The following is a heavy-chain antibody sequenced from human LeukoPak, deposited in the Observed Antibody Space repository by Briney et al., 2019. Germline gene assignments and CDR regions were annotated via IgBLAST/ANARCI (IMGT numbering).Heavy chain of an antibody. V-gene: IGHV4-59*01. J-gene: IGHJ6*03. CDR2: IYYSGST. CDR1: GGSISSYY. Sequence: PSETLSLTCTVSGGSISSYYWSWIRQPPGKGLEWIGYIYYSGSTNYNPSLKSRVTISVDTSKNQFSLKLSSVTAADTAVYYCAVSPPKAVYYYYMDVWGKGTTVTVSS. CDR3: AVSPPKAVYYYYMDV.